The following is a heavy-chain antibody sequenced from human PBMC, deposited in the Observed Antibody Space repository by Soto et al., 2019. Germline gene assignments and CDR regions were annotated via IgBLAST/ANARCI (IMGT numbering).Heavy chain of an antibody. J-gene: IGHJ6*02. Sequence: QAQLVQSXAEVKKPGASVKVSCKASGYSFTDYHIHWVRQAPGQGLEWLGRITPKSGGTSTAQKFQDWVTMTTDTPISTASMARTRLTSDDTAIYSCARGDSTDCSNGVCSFFYHHDMDVWGQGTTVTVSS. D-gene: IGHD2-8*01. CDR2: ITPKSGGT. CDR3: ARGDSTDCSNGVCSFFYHHDMDV. V-gene: IGHV1-2*04. CDR1: GYSFTDYH.